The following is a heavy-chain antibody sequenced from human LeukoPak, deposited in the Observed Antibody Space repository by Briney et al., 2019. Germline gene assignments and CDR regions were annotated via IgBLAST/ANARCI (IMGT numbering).Heavy chain of an antibody. V-gene: IGHV1-69*13. D-gene: IGHD3-16*02. CDR1: GGTFSSYA. CDR2: IVPIFGTA. CDR3: AREIHYRPDY. J-gene: IGHJ4*02. Sequence: ASVKVSCKASGGTFSSYAISWVRQAPGQGLEWMGGIVPIFGTADYAQKFQGRVTITADESTSTAYMDLSSLRSEDTALYYCAREIHYRPDYWGQGTLVTVSS.